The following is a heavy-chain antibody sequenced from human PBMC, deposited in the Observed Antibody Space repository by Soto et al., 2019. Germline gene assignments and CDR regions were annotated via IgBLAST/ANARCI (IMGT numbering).Heavy chain of an antibody. CDR3: AKDDDYFDY. V-gene: IGHV3-30*18. Sequence: PGGSLRLSCAASGFTFSSYGMHWGRQAPGKGLEWVAVISYDGSNKYYADSVKGRFTISRDNSKNTLYLQMNSLRAEDTAVYYCAKDDDYFDYWGQGTLVTVSS. J-gene: IGHJ4*02. CDR1: GFTFSSYG. CDR2: ISYDGSNK.